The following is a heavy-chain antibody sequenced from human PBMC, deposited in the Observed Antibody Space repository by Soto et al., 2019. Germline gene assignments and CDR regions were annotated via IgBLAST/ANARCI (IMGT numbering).Heavy chain of an antibody. J-gene: IGHJ4*02. CDR2: IYHSGST. D-gene: IGHD6-13*01. CDR3: IGLAAAGISDY. V-gene: IGHV4-4*02. CDR1: GGSISSSNW. Sequence: QVQLQESGPGLVKPSGTLSLTCAVSGGSISSSNWWSWVRQPPGKGLVWIGEIYHSGSTNYNPALQSRVTISVDKSKNQFSLKLSAVTAADTAVYYCIGLAAAGISDYWGQGTLVTFSS.